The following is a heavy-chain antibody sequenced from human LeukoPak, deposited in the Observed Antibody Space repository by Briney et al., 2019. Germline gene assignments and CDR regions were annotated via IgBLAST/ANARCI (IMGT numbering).Heavy chain of an antibody. D-gene: IGHD3-22*01. V-gene: IGHV1-2*02. CDR3: ARGKYYDTSFDY. CDR1: GYAFTSYY. CDR2: INPNTGGT. J-gene: IGHJ4*02. Sequence: ASVKVSCKASGYAFTSYYMHWVRQAPGQGLEWMGWINPNTGGTNYAQKFQGRVTMTRDMSTSTVYMELSSLRSEDTAVYYCARGKYYDTSFDYWGQGTLVTVSS.